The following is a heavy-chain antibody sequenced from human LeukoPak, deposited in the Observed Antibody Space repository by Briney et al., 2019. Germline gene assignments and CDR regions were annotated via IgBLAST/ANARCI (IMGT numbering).Heavy chain of an antibody. V-gene: IGHV3-49*04. CDR2: IRNQPYGGTA. D-gene: IGHD3-9*01. J-gene: IGHJ6*02. CDR3: ARTFEGREEV. Sequence: GRSLRLSCRTSGFSFGEYAMTWVRQAPGKGLEWVAFIRNQPYGGTADYDASVKGRFIISRDDSKSIAYLQMNSLKTEDTGVYYCARTFEGREEVWGQGTTVTVSS. CDR1: GFSFGEYA.